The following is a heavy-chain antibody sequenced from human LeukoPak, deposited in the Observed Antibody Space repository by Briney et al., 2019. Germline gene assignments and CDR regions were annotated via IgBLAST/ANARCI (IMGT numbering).Heavy chain of an antibody. CDR2: SFISGSSSISGSSSVI. V-gene: IGHV3-30*04. D-gene: IGHD1-1*01. CDR3: ARVSGLERRT. Sequence: GRSLRLSCAASNFTFSSYAIHWVRQAPGKGLEWVSFISGSSSISGSSSVIYYADSVKGRFTTSRDNAKNSLYLQMNSLRDEDTAVYYCARVSGLERRTWGQGTLVTVSS. J-gene: IGHJ5*02. CDR1: NFTFSSYA.